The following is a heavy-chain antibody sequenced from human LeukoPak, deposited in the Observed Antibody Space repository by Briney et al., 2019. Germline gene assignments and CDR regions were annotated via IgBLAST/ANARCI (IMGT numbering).Heavy chain of an antibody. D-gene: IGHD3-10*01. J-gene: IGHJ5*02. V-gene: IGHV4-34*01. Sequence: SETLSLTCSVHVGPFSCYYWSWIPQTPGKVLEWVGDNHHSRSINYNPNLKSRVTISVDTSKNKVYLKLSTLSAADTAVYYCARAHSYGSGILWFDPWGQGTLVTVSS. CDR3: ARAHSYGSGILWFDP. CDR2: NHHSRSI. CDR1: VGPFSCYY.